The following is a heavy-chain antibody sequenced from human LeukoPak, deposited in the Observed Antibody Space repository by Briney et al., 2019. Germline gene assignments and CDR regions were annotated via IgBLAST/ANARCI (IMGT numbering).Heavy chain of an antibody. CDR3: ARDRPAGGVGDFDH. CDR2: IYTDGST. J-gene: IGHJ4*02. D-gene: IGHD3-16*01. V-gene: IGHV3-66*01. CDR1: EFTFSSYA. Sequence: GGSLRLSCAASEFTFSSYAMQWVRQAPGKGLEWVSAIYTDGSTYYAGSVKGRFTISRDNSENTLYLQMNSLRVEDTAVYYCARDRPAGGVGDFDHWGQGTLVTVSS.